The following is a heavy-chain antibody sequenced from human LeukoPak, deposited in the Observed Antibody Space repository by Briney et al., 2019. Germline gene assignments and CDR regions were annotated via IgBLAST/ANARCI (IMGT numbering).Heavy chain of an antibody. J-gene: IGHJ4*02. D-gene: IGHD3-22*01. V-gene: IGHV3-23*01. CDR3: AKDYYDSSGYYYGGNDY. Sequence: GGSLRLSCAASGFTFSSYAMSWVRQAPGKGLEWVSAISGSGGSTYYADSVKGRFTISRDNSKNTLYLQMNSLRAEDTAVYYCAKDYYDSSGYYYGGNDYWGQGTLVTVSS. CDR2: ISGSGGST. CDR1: GFTFSSYA.